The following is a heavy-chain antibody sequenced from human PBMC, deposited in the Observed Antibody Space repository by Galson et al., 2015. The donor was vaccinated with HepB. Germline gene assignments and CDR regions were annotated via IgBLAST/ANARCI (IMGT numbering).Heavy chain of an antibody. CDR2: ISTYSGQA. D-gene: IGHD3-22*01. Sequence: SVKVACKASGYTFIGYGLSWARQAPGQGLELMGWISTYSGQAEYADKFQGRVTMTTDTDTTTGFMELRSLTSDDTAVYYCARQGDSWLNYYGMDAWGQGTTVIVSS. CDR1: GYTFIGYG. J-gene: IGHJ6*02. CDR3: ARQGDSWLNYYGMDA. V-gene: IGHV1-18*04.